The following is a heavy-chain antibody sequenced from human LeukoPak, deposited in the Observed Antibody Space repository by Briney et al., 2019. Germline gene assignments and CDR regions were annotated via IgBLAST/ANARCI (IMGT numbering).Heavy chain of an antibody. V-gene: IGHV3-23*01. J-gene: IGHJ4*02. CDR2: ISGSGGST. Sequence: GGSLRLSCAAPGFTFSSYAMSWVRQAPGKGLEWVSAISGSGGSTYYADSVKGRFTISRDNSKNTLYLQMNSQRAEDTAVYYCAKDIIETISDYWGQGTLVTVSS. CDR1: GFTFSSYA. CDR3: AKDIIETISDY. D-gene: IGHD2/OR15-2a*01.